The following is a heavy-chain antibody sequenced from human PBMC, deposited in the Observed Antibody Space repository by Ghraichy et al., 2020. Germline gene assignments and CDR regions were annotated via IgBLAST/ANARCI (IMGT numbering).Heavy chain of an antibody. CDR1: GYTFTSYG. Sequence: ASVKVSCKASGYTFTSYGISWVRQDPGQGLEWMGWISGYNGSTNYAQKLQGRVTMTADTSTSTVYMELRSLRSDDTAVYYCARDRVSGSPLLPLGYWGQGTLVTVSS. D-gene: IGHD1-26*01. V-gene: IGHV1-18*04. CDR3: ARDRVSGSPLLPLGY. CDR2: ISGYNGST. J-gene: IGHJ4*02.